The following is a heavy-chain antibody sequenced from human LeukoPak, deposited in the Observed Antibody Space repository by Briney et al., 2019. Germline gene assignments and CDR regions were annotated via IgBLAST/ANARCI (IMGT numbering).Heavy chain of an antibody. J-gene: IGHJ4*02. V-gene: IGHV4-4*07. CDR1: GGSISSYY. D-gene: IGHD2-15*01. CDR3: VREIPGDHQIGHRSGGSSCSGDYFDC. Sequence: SETLSLTCTVSGGSISSYYWSWIRQPAGKGLEWIGRIYTSGSTNYNPSLKSRVTMSVDTSKNQFSLKLSSVTAADTAVYYCVREIPGDHQIGHRSGGSSCSGDYFDCWGQGTLVSVSS. CDR2: IYTSGST.